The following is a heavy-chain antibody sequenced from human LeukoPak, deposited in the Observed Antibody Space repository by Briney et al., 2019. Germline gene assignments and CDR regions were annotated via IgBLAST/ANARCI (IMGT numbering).Heavy chain of an antibody. CDR2: IYYSGNT. V-gene: IGHV4-59*01. J-gene: IGHJ5*02. D-gene: IGHD1-26*01. CDR1: GGSISTYY. Sequence: SETLSLTCTVSGGSISTYYWSWIRQPPGKGLEWIGYIYYSGNTIYNPSLKSRVTISVDTSKNQFSLKLSSVTAADSSIYYCARDARLGTWGQGTLVTVSS. CDR3: ARDARLGT.